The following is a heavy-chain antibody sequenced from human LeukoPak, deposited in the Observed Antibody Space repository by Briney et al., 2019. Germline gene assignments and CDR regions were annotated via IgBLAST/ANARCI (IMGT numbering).Heavy chain of an antibody. CDR1: GYTFTSYG. D-gene: IGHD3-22*01. J-gene: IGHJ3*02. V-gene: IGHV1-18*01. CDR3: ARGRSSGYPSDAFDI. Sequence: GASVKVSCKASGYTFTSYGISWVRQAPGQGLEWMGWISAYNGNTNYAQKLQGRVTMTTDTSTSTAYMELRSLRSDDTAVYYCARGRSSGYPSDAFDIWGQGTMVTVSS. CDR2: ISAYNGNT.